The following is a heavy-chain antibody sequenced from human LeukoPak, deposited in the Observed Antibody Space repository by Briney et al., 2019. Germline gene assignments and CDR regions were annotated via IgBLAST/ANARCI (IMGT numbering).Heavy chain of an antibody. CDR1: GFTFSSYG. CDR3: ARDTNRAFDI. J-gene: IGHJ3*02. CDR2: IRYDGSNK. V-gene: IGHV3-30*02. D-gene: IGHD1-14*01. Sequence: GGSLRLSCAASGFTFSSYGMHWVRQAPGKGLEWVAFIRYDGSNKYYADSVKGRFTISRDNSKNTLYLQMNSLRAEDTAVYYCARDTNRAFDIWGQGTMVTVSS.